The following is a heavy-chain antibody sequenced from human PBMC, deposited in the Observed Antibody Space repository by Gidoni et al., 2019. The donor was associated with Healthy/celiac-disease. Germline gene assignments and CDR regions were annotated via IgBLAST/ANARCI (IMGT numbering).Heavy chain of an antibody. J-gene: IGHJ3*02. D-gene: IGHD6-19*01. CDR2: ISYDGSNK. Sequence: QVQLVESGGGVVQPGRSLRLSCAASGFNFSRYVMHGVRPAPGKGLEWVAVISYDGSNKYSADSLKGRFTISRDNYKNTLYLQMSSLRAEDTAVYYCAKEGSAWYGGAFDIWGQGTIVTVSS. V-gene: IGHV3-30*18. CDR1: GFNFSRYV. CDR3: AKEGSAWYGGAFDI.